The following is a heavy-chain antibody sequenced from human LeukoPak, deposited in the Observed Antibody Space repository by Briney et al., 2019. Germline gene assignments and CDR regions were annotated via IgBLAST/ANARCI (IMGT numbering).Heavy chain of an antibody. J-gene: IGHJ4*02. V-gene: IGHV3-48*03. D-gene: IGHD3-10*01. CDR3: AREGVIRGIPFDY. Sequence: GGALRLSCAASGFTFSRYEMNWVRQAPGKGREGVAYISSSGRTKYYADSVKGRFTISRENAKNSLYLQMHSLRAEDTAVYYCAREGVIRGIPFDYWGQGTLVTVSS. CDR1: GFTFSRYE. CDR2: ISSSGRTK.